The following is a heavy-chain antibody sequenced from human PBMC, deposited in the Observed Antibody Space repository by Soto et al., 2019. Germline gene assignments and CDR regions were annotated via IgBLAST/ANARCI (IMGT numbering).Heavy chain of an antibody. CDR2: ISGSGCST. J-gene: IGHJ4*02. D-gene: IGHD3-10*01. CDR1: GFTFSSYA. V-gene: IGHV3-23*01. CDR3: AKRGSGSYYDY. Sequence: EVQLLESGGGLVQPGGSLRLSCAASGFTFSSYAMRWVRQAPGKGLEWVSAISGSGCSTYYADSVKGRFTISRDNSKTTLYLQMNSLRAEDTSVDYCAKRGSGSYYDYWGQGSLVTVSS.